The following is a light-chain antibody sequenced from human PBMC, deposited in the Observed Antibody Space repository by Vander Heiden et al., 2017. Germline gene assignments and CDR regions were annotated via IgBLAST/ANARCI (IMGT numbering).Light chain of an antibody. CDR3: SSYTSSSTYV. CDR2: NVK. Sequence: QSALTQPASVSGSPGQSITISCTGTSSDVVGYNYVSWYQQHPGKAPKLMIYNVKNRPSEVSNRFAGSKSGNTASLTISGLQAEDEADYYCSSYTSSSTYVFGTGTKVTVL. CDR1: SSDVVGYNY. J-gene: IGLJ1*01. V-gene: IGLV2-14*03.